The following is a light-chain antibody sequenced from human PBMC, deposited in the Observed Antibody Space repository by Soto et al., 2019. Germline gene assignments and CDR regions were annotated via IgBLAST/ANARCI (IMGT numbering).Light chain of an antibody. CDR3: QQNYGLPWT. CDR2: SAS. Sequence: VLWITQSPSLVSASTGDRVTISCRMSQGIKNYLAWYRQKPGRAPELLIYSASTLQSGVPSRFSGSGSGTDFTLTISDLQSEDFATYFCQQNYGLPWTFGPGTRVEI. J-gene: IGKJ1*01. V-gene: IGKV1D-8*01. CDR1: QGIKNY.